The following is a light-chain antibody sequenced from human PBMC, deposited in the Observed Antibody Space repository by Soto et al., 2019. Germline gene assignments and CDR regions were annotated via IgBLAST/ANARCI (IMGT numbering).Light chain of an antibody. V-gene: IGLV2-14*01. CDR3: SSYTTSNTRQIV. J-gene: IGLJ1*01. Sequence: QSALTQPASVSGSPGQSITISCTGTSSDVGGYNYVSWYQQHPGKAPKFMIYDVSNRPSGVSNRFSGSKSGNTASLTISGLQAEDEADYYSSSYTTSNTRQIVFGTGTKATVL. CDR2: DVS. CDR1: SSDVGGYNY.